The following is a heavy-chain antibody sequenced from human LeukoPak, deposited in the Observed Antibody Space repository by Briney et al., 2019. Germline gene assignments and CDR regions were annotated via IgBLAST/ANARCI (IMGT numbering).Heavy chain of an antibody. D-gene: IGHD6-13*01. J-gene: IGHJ6*03. CDR2: IYYSGST. V-gene: IGHV4-59*01. Sequence: SETLSLTCTVSGGSISSYYWSWIRQPPGKGLEWIGYIYYSGSTNYNPSLKSRVTISIDTSKNQFSLKLSSVTAADTAVYYCARAVSWTDYYYYMDVWGKGTTVTVSS. CDR1: GGSISSYY. CDR3: ARAVSWTDYYYYMDV.